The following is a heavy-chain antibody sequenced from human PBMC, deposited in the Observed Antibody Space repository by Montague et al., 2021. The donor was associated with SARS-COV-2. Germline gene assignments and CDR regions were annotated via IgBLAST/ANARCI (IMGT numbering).Heavy chain of an antibody. Sequence: PALVNPTQTLTLTCTFSGFSLSTSGMCVSWIRQPPGKALEWLALIDWDDDKYYSTSLKTRLTISKDTSKNQVVLTMTSMDPVDTATYYCARIRDYDILTGSYSGFDYWGQGTLVTVSS. CDR2: IDWDDDK. CDR1: GFSLSTSGMC. J-gene: IGHJ4*02. V-gene: IGHV2-70*01. D-gene: IGHD3-9*01. CDR3: ARIRDYDILTGSYSGFDY.